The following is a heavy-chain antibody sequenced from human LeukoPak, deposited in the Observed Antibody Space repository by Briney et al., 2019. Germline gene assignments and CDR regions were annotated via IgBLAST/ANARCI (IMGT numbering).Heavy chain of an antibody. V-gene: IGHV4-34*01. J-gene: IGHJ4*02. CDR3: ARGLGEGYQDY. CDR1: GGSFSGFY. CDR2: IKHGGFT. Sequence: PSETLSLTCAVHGGSFSGFYWTWMRQPPGKELEWIWEIKHGGFTSYHPSRKSRVTMSEAKSNNQLSLRLTSVTAADTAVYYCARGLGEGYQDYWGQGTLVTVSS. D-gene: IGHD5-24*01.